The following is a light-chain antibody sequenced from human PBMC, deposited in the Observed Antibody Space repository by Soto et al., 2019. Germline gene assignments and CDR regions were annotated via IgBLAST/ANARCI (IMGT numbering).Light chain of an antibody. CDR2: AAS. CDR3: QQSYSRSTT. CDR1: QSIGID. J-gene: IGKJ1*01. Sequence: MNQSPAALSVSLGARLTLTCRASQSIGIDLNWYQQKPGSDPKRLIYAASSLQSGVPSRCSGSGSGTDFTLTIISLQAEEFVTEYCQQSYSRSTTFGQGTKVDIK. V-gene: IGKV1-39*01.